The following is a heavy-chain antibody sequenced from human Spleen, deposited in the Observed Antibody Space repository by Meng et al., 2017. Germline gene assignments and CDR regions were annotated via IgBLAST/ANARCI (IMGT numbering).Heavy chain of an antibody. V-gene: IGHV3-21*01. J-gene: IGHJ4*02. CDR3: VREPRGPFDYYGSGSYYTD. CDR2: ISADSDYI. D-gene: IGHD3-10*01. CDR1: GFSFNIFS. Sequence: GESLKISCVASGFSFNIFSMNWVRQAPGKGLEWVSCISADSDYIYYADSVKGRFTISRDNAKNTLYLQMTSLRAEDTAIYYCVREPRGPFDYYGSGSYYTDWGQGTLVTVSS.